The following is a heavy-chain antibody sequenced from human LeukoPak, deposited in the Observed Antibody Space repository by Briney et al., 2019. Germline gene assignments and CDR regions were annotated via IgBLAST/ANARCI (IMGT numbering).Heavy chain of an antibody. CDR3: ARGGTAAYGSGSYYFGFFDY. CDR2: IWYDGSNN. J-gene: IGHJ4*02. D-gene: IGHD3-10*01. CDR1: GFTFSNDG. Sequence: PGGSLRLSCAAAGFTFSNDGMHWVRQAPGKGREWVAVIWYDGSNNYYVDSVKGRFTISRDNSNNTLYLQMNSLRAEDTAVYFCARGGTAAYGSGSYYFGFFDYWGQGTLVTGSS. V-gene: IGHV3-33*01.